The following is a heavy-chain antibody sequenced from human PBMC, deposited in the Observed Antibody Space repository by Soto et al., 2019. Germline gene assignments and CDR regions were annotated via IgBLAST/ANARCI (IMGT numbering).Heavy chain of an antibody. CDR2: ISGSGGTT. V-gene: IGHV3-23*01. D-gene: IGHD2-2*01. J-gene: IGHJ6*02. CDR1: GCTFSSDA. Sequence: PGSSLTLSCASSGCTFSSDAMSWVRQAPGKGLEWVSAISGSGGTTYYADSVKGRFTISRDNSKNTLYLQMNSLRAEDTAVFYCAIDLPLPKPAASTYSMDDSGQVTTV. CDR3: AIDLPLPKPAASTYSMDD.